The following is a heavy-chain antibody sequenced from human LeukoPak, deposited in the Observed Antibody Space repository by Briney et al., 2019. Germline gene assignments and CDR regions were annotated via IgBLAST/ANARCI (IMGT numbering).Heavy chain of an antibody. CDR2: ISSSSSYI. J-gene: IGHJ5*02. Sequence: SGGSLRLSCAASGFTFSSYSMNWVRQAPGKGLEWVSSISSSSSYIYYADSVKGRFTISRDNAKNSLYLQMNSLRAEDTAVYYCARGDSSTGWWFDPWGQGARVTVSS. CDR3: ARGDSSTGWWFDP. V-gene: IGHV3-21*01. CDR1: GFTFSSYS. D-gene: IGHD6-13*01.